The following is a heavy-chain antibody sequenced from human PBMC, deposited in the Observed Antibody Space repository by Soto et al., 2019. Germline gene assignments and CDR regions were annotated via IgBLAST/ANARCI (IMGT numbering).Heavy chain of an antibody. CDR2: IHHSGRT. J-gene: IGHJ4*02. V-gene: IGHV4-4*02. CDR1: SDSIGSSYS. Sequence: QVQLQESGPGLVKPSGTLSLTCGVSSDSIGSSYSCSWVRQAPGKGLEWIGEIHHSGRTHYNPSLKSRVTMSVGTTDNQLSLKLNSVTAADTDVYYCARSNWNYIRTVYYRGQGTLVTVSS. CDR3: ARSNWNYIRTVYY. D-gene: IGHD1-7*01.